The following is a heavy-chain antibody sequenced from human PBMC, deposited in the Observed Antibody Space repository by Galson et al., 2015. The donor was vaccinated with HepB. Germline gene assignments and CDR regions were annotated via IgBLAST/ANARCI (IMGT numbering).Heavy chain of an antibody. V-gene: IGHV1-69*04. D-gene: IGHD3-10*01. Sequence: SVKVSCKASGGTFSSYTISWVRQAPGQGLEWMGRIIPILGIANYAQKFQGRVTITADKSTSTAYMELSSLRSEDTAVYYCARDVTMVRGVMGYWGQGTLVTVSS. CDR1: GGTFSSYT. CDR2: IIPILGIA. J-gene: IGHJ4*02. CDR3: ARDVTMVRGVMGY.